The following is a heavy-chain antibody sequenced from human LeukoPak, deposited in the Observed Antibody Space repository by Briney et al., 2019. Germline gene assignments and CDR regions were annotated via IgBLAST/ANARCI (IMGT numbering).Heavy chain of an antibody. D-gene: IGHD2-2*01. CDR1: GFTFSSYS. J-gene: IGHJ6*03. V-gene: IGHV3-48*01. CDR3: ARGPHIVVVPAAIFAYYYMDV. Sequence: GGSLRLSCAGSGFTFSSYSMNWVRQAPGKGLEWVSYISSSSSIIDSADSVKGRFTISRDNAKNSLYLQMNSLRAEDTAVYYCARGPHIVVVPAAIFAYYYMDVWGKGTTVTVSS. CDR2: ISSSSSII.